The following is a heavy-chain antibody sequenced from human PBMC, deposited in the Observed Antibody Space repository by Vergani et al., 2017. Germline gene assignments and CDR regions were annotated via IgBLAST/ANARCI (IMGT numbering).Heavy chain of an antibody. V-gene: IGHV1-69*04. CDR2: IIPILGIA. CDR3: ASGPFNSIAVAGSGFDY. D-gene: IGHD6-19*01. CDR1: GGPFSSYA. J-gene: IGHJ4*02. Sequence: QVQLVQSGAEVKKPGSSVKVSCKASGGPFSSYAISWVRQAPGQGLEWMGRIIPILGIANYAQKFQGRVTITADKSTSTAYMELSSLRSEDTAVYYCASGPFNSIAVAGSGFDYWGQGTLVTVSS.